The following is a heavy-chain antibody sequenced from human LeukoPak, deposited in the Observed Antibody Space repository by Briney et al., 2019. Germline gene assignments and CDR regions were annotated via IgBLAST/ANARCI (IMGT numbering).Heavy chain of an antibody. D-gene: IGHD3-3*01. CDR1: GFIFTNYF. CDR3: ATDRGWRTSGYYLYYFEY. J-gene: IGHJ4*02. Sequence: GGSLRLSCAASGFIFTNYFMSWVRQAPGKGLEWVASIKHDGSEKYYVDSVRGRFTISRDNAMNSLYLQMSSLRAEDTAVYYCATDRGWRTSGYYLYYFEYWGQGTLVTYSS. CDR2: IKHDGSEK. V-gene: IGHV3-7*01.